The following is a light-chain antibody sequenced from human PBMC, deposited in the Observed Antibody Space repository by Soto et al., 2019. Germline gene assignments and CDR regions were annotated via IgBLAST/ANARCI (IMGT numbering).Light chain of an antibody. J-gene: IGKJ2*01. CDR3: QQYGSSLMYT. CDR1: QSVRSSY. V-gene: IGKV3-20*01. CDR2: GAS. Sequence: EIVLTQSPGTLSLSPGERATLSCRASQSVRSSYLAWYQQKPCQAPRLLIYGASSMDTGIPDRFSGSGSGTDFTLTISRLEPEDFAVYYCQQYGSSLMYTFGQGTKLEIK.